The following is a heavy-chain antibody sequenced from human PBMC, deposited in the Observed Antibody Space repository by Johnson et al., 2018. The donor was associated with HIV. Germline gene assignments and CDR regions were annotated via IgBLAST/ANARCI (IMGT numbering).Heavy chain of an antibody. Sequence: QVQLVESGGGVVQPGRSLRLSCAASGFTFSSYAMHWVRQAPGKGLEWVTIISYDGSHKYYADSVKGRFTVSRDNSKNRLYLQMKSLRPEDTAVYYCARELGGSSLPLGAFDILGQGTMVTVSS. CDR3: ARELGGSSLPLGAFDI. CDR2: ISYDGSHK. J-gene: IGHJ3*02. CDR1: GFTFSSYA. D-gene: IGHD6-13*01. V-gene: IGHV3-30-3*01.